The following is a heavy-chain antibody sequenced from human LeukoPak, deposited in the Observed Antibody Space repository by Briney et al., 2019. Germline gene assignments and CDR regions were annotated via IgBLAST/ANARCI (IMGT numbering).Heavy chain of an antibody. V-gene: IGHV3-30*02. J-gene: IGHJ4*02. D-gene: IGHD3-3*01. Sequence: GGSLRLSCAASGFTFSSYGMHWVRQAPGKGLGWVAFIRYDGSNKYYADSVKGRFTISRDNSKNTLYLQMNSLRAEDTAVYYCTQIYYDFWNGQGGFDYWGQGTLVTVSS. CDR3: TQIYYDFWNGQGGFDY. CDR2: IRYDGSNK. CDR1: GFTFSSYG.